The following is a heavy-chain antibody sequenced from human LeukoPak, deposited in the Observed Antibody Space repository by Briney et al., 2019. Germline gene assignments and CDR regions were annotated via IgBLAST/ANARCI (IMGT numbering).Heavy chain of an antibody. CDR2: ISYDGSNK. D-gene: IGHD2-8*01. Sequence: PGRALRLSCAGSGFTFSRYGMHGVGQAPGKGGEGVAVISYDGSNKYYADSVKGRFTISRKNFKNTLYSQRKSLRGGDTAVYYCAKSGYCTNGVCYTLSSDGAFDYWGQGTLVTVSS. V-gene: IGHV3-30*18. CDR1: GFTFSRYG. J-gene: IGHJ4*02. CDR3: AKSGYCTNGVCYTLSSDGAFDY.